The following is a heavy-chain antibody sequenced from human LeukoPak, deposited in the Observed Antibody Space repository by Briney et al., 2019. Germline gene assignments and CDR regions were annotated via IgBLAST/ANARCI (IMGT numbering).Heavy chain of an antibody. J-gene: IGHJ1*01. CDR1: GFIFSSYA. D-gene: IGHD3-3*01. Sequence: PGGSLRLSCAASGFIFSSYAMSWVRQAPGKGLEWVSAISGSGGSTYYADSVKGRFTISRDNSKNTLYLQMNSLKTEDTAVYYCTTNTYYDFWSGYPEYFQHWGQGTLVTVSS. CDR2: ISGSGGST. V-gene: IGHV3-23*01. CDR3: TTNTYYDFWSGYPEYFQH.